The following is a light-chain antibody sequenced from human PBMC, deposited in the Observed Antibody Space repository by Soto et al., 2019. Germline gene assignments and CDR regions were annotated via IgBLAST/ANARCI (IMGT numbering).Light chain of an antibody. Sequence: DIQMTQSPSTLSASVGDRVRITCRASQSISSYLNWYQHKPGKAPNLLIYAATTLQSGVPSRFSGSGSGTDFTLTISSLQPEDFATYYCQQSYSNPRTFGQGTKVDIK. CDR3: QQSYSNPRT. CDR2: AAT. J-gene: IGKJ1*01. CDR1: QSISSY. V-gene: IGKV1-39*01.